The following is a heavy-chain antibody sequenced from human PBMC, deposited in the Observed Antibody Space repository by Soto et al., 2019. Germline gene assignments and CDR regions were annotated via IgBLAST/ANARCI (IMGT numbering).Heavy chain of an antibody. Sequence: GGSLRLSCTASGFTFGDYAMSWFRQAPGKGLEWVGFIRSKAYGGTTEYAASVKGRFTISRDDSKSIAYLQMNSLKTEDTAVYYCTRVFIGDYYDSSGSYFQHWGQGTLVTVSS. CDR2: IRSKAYGGTT. CDR1: GFTFGDYA. D-gene: IGHD3-22*01. V-gene: IGHV3-49*03. CDR3: TRVFIGDYYDSSGSYFQH. J-gene: IGHJ1*01.